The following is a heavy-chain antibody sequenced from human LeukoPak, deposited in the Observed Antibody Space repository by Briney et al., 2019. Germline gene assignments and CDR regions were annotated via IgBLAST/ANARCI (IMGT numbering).Heavy chain of an antibody. D-gene: IGHD5-12*01. CDR2: IYYSGKT. J-gene: IGHJ4*02. V-gene: IGHV4-38-2*02. CDR3: ARDGYSGSDAL. CDR1: GYSISSGYY. Sequence: SETLSLTCTVSGYSISSGYYWGWIRQTPGKGLEWIGSIYYSGKTYYNPSLKSRVTISIDTSQNQFYLKLSSVTAADTAVYYCARDGYSGSDALWGQGTLVTVSS.